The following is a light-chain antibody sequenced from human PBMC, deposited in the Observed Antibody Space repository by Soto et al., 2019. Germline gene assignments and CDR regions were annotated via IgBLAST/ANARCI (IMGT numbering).Light chain of an antibody. CDR2: GAS. V-gene: IGKV3-15*01. CDR3: QQYNDWPLFT. Sequence: EIVMTQSPATLSVSPGETATLSCRASQSVSSYLAWYQQKPGQAPRILIYGASTRATGIPARFSGSGSGTEFTLTISGLQSEDFAVYSCQQYNDWPLFTFGQGTRLEIK. CDR1: QSVSSY. J-gene: IGKJ5*01.